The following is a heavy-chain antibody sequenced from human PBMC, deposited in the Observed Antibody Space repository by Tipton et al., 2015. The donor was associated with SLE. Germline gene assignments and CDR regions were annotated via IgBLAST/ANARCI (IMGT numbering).Heavy chain of an antibody. D-gene: IGHD3-22*01. CDR3: AEGSDYYDSSGYYPGAFDI. V-gene: IGHV4-59*11. Sequence: TLSLTCTVSGGSISSHYWTWIRQPPGKGLEWIGYIYYSGSSNYNPSLKSRVTISVDTSKNQFSLKLSSVTAADTAVYYCAEGSDYYDSSGYYPGAFDIWGQGTMVTVSS. CDR2: IYYSGSS. J-gene: IGHJ3*02. CDR1: GGSISSHY.